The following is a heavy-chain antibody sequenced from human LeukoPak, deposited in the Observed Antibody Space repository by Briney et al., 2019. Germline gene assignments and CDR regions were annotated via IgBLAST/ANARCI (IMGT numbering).Heavy chain of an antibody. CDR3: AREGDCSSTSCPSPWFDP. CDR2: IYYSGST. CDR1: GGTISSYY. D-gene: IGHD2-2*01. J-gene: IGHJ5*02. Sequence: PSETLSLTCTVSGGTISSYYWSWVRQPPGKGLEWVGDIYYSGSTNYNPSLKSRVTISVDTSKNQFSPKLSSVTAADTAVYYCAREGDCSSTSCPSPWFDPWGQGTLVTVSS. V-gene: IGHV4-59*01.